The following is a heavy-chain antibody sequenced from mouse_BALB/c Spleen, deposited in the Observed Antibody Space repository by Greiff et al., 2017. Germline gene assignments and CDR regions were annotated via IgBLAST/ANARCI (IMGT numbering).Heavy chain of an antibody. D-gene: IGHD2-4*01. J-gene: IGHJ3*01. CDR2: IYPGNVNT. Sequence: QVQLQQSGPELVKPGASVRISCKAPGYTFTSYYIHWVKQRPGQGLEWLGWIYPGNVNTKYNEKFKGKATLTADKSSSTAYMQLSSLTSEDSAVYFCAREGTMITTEGFAYWGQGTLVTVSA. CDR1: GYTFTSYY. V-gene: IGHV1S56*01. CDR3: AREGTMITTEGFAY.